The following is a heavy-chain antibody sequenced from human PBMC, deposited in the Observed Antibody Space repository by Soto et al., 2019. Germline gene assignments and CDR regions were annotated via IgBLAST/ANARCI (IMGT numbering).Heavy chain of an antibody. CDR1: GFTFDDYA. CDR3: AKGGSASYYYYMDV. CDR2: INWSSNNI. Sequence: VQLVESGGGLVQPGRSLRLSCAASGFTFDDYAMHWVRQGPGKGLEWVSGINWSSNNIGYADSVKGRFTISRDNAKKTLYLQMSSLRAEDTALYYCAKGGSASYYYYMDVWGKGTTVTVSS. V-gene: IGHV3-9*01. J-gene: IGHJ6*03. D-gene: IGHD6-19*01.